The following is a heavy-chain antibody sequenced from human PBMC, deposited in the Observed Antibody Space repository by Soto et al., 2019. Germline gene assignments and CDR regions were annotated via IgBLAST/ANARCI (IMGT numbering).Heavy chain of an antibody. V-gene: IGHV2-5*02. CDR2: IYWDDDK. D-gene: IGHD2-15*01. Sequence: QITLKESGPTLVKPTQTLTLTCTFSGFSLSTSGVGVGWIRQPPGKALEWLTFIYWDDDKRNSPFLKSRLTTTKDTSKNQVVLTMTTMDPVDTATYYCAHLVVAGITYSFDSWGQGTLVTVSS. J-gene: IGHJ4*02. CDR1: GFSLSTSGVG. CDR3: AHLVVAGITYSFDS.